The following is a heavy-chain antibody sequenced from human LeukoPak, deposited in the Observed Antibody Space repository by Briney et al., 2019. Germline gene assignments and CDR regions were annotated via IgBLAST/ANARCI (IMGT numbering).Heavy chain of an antibody. CDR2: IYPGDSDT. D-gene: IGHD3-22*01. V-gene: IGHV5-51*01. Sequence: GESLKISCKGSGYSFTSYWIGWVRQMPGKGLEWMAIIYPGDSDTRYSPSLQGQVTISADKSISTAYLQWSSLKASDTAMYYCARSSGSSGYYDYFHYWGQGTLVTVSS. CDR1: GYSFTSYW. J-gene: IGHJ4*02. CDR3: ARSSGSSGYYDYFHY.